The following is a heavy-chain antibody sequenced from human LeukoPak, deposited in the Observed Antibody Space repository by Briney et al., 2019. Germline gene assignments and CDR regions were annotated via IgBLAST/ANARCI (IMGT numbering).Heavy chain of an antibody. CDR2: MSPNSGDT. V-gene: IGHV1-8*01. CDR1: GYTFTSYD. D-gene: IGHD3-10*01. CDR3: ARAGGSGSYYPDY. Sequence: ASVKVSCKASGYTFTSYDFNWVRQATGQRPEWMGWMSPNSGDTGYAQKFQDRVTMTRNTSISTAYMELSSLRSDDTAVYYCARAGGSGSYYPDYWGQGTLVTVSS. J-gene: IGHJ4*02.